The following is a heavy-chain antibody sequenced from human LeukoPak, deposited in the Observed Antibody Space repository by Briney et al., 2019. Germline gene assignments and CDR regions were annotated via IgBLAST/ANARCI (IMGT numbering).Heavy chain of an antibody. J-gene: IGHJ6*03. Sequence: ASVKVSCKASGYTFTSYGISWVRQAPGQGLEWMGWISAYNGNTNYAQKLQGRVTMTTDTSTSTAYMELRSLRSDDTAVYYCARGKWFGRPRDYYYYMDVWGKGTTVTVSS. CDR3: ARGKWFGRPRDYYYYMDV. CDR1: GYTFTSYG. V-gene: IGHV1-18*01. CDR2: ISAYNGNT. D-gene: IGHD3-10*01.